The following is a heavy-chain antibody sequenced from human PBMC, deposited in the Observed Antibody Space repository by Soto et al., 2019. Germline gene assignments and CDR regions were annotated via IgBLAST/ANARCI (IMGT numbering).Heavy chain of an antibody. J-gene: IGHJ4*02. CDR2: ISGSGGST. CDR1: GFTFSNYA. CDR3: AKWPVRESSGNYFDY. Sequence: EVQLLESGGGLVQPGGSLRLACAASGFTFSNYAMSWVRQAPGKGLEWVSGISGSGGSTNYADSVKGRFTISRDNSKNTLYLQMNSLRAEDTAVYHCAKWPVRESSGNYFDYWGQGTLVTVSS. D-gene: IGHD3-22*01. V-gene: IGHV3-23*01.